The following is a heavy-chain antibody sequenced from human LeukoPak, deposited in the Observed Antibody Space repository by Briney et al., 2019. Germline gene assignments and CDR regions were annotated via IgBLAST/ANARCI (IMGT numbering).Heavy chain of an antibody. CDR3: ARHRIPAADDAFDI. D-gene: IGHD6-13*01. J-gene: IGHJ3*02. Sequence: PSETLSLTCTVSGGSISSSSYYWGWIRQPPGKGLEWIGSIYYSGSTYYSPSLKSRVTISVDTSKNQFSLKLNSETAADTAVYYCARHRIPAADDAFDIWGQGTMVTVSS. CDR1: GGSISSSSYY. V-gene: IGHV4-39*01. CDR2: IYYSGST.